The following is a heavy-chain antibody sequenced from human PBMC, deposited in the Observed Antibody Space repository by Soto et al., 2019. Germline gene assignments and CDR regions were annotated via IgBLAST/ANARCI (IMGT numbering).Heavy chain of an antibody. V-gene: IGHV4-61*08. Sequence: SETLSLTCTVSGGSISSGGYYWSWIRQHPGKGLEWTGYIYYSGSTNYNPSLKSRVTISVDTSKNQFSLKLSSVTAADTAVYYCARTKSDYGGNYYFDYWGQGTLVTVSS. CDR2: IYYSGST. J-gene: IGHJ4*02. CDR3: ARTKSDYGGNYYFDY. CDR1: GGSISSGGYY. D-gene: IGHD4-17*01.